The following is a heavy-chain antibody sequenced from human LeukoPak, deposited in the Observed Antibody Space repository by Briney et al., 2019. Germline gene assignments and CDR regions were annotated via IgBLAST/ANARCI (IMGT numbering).Heavy chain of an antibody. D-gene: IGHD6-19*01. CDR1: GGSISIYY. V-gene: IGHV4-59*01. J-gene: IGHJ4*02. Sequence: SETLSLTCTVSGGSISIYYWSWIRQPPGKGLEWIGYIYYSGSTNYNPSLKSRVTISVDTSKNQFSLKLSSVTAADTAVYYCARTRIAVAGSFDYWGQGTLVTVSS. CDR3: ARTRIAVAGSFDY. CDR2: IYYSGST.